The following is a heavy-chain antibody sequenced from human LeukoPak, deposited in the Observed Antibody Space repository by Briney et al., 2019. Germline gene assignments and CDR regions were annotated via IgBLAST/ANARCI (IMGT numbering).Heavy chain of an antibody. J-gene: IGHJ6*03. V-gene: IGHV1-18*01. D-gene: IGHD2-2*01. CDR3: ARVSQSVVPAAIYMDV. CDR2: ISAYNGNT. Sequence: ASVKVSCKASGYTFTSYGISWVRQAPGQGLEWMGWISAYNGNTNYAQKLQGRVTMTTDTSTSTAYMELRSLRSDDTAVYYCARVSQSVVPAAIYMDVWGKGTTVTVSS. CDR1: GYTFTSYG.